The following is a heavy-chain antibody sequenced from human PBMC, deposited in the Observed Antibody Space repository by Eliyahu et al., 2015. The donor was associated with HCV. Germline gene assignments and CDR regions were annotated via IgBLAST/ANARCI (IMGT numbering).Heavy chain of an antibody. Sequence: QVQLVQSGAEVKKPGASVKVSCKASGYTFTGYYIHWVRQAPGQGLEWMGRINPNSGGTNYAQKFQGRVTMTRDTSISTAYMELSRLRSDDTAVYYCASSVVPAARGYFGDYWGQGTLVTVSS. J-gene: IGHJ4*02. V-gene: IGHV1-2*06. CDR3: ASSVVPAARGYFGDY. D-gene: IGHD2-2*01. CDR2: INPNSGGT. CDR1: GYTFTGYY.